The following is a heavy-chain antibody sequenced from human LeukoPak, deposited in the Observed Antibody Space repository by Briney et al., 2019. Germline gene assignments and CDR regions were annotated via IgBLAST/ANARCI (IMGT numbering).Heavy chain of an antibody. CDR1: GFTFSSYE. CDR2: IRYDGSNK. V-gene: IGHV3-30*02. Sequence: GGSLRLSCAASGFTFSSYEMNWVRQAPGKGLEWVAFIRYDGSNKYYADSVKGRFTISRDNSKNTLYLQMNSLRAEDTAVYYCAKDRRLAAFDYGGQGTLVTVSS. D-gene: IGHD6-25*01. CDR3: AKDRRLAAFDY. J-gene: IGHJ4*02.